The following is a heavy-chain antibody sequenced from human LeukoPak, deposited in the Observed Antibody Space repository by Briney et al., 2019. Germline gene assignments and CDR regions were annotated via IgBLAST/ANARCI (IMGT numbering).Heavy chain of an antibody. V-gene: IGHV3-9*03. CDR1: GFTFDDYA. D-gene: IGHD2-2*01. CDR3: ASRACSSTSCYYY. J-gene: IGHJ4*02. Sequence: PGGSLRLSCAASGFTFDDYAMHWVRQAPGKGLEWVSGISWNSGSIGYADSVKGRFTISRDNAKNSLYLQMNSLRAEDMALYYCASRACSSTSCYYYWGQGTLVTVSS. CDR2: ISWNSGSI.